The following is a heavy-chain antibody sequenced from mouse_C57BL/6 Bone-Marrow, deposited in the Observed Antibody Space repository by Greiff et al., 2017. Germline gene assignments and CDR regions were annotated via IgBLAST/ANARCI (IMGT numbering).Heavy chain of an antibody. CDR3: ARSDYYGSGAY. CDR1: GYTFTSYW. J-gene: IGHJ3*01. V-gene: IGHV1-72*01. Sequence: QVQLQQPGAELVKPGASVKLSCKASGYTFTSYWMHWVKQRPGRGLEWIGRFEPNSGGTKYNEKFKSKATLTVDKPSSTAYMQLSSLTSEDSAVYYCARSDYYGSGAYWGQGTLVTVSA. CDR2: FEPNSGGT. D-gene: IGHD1-1*01.